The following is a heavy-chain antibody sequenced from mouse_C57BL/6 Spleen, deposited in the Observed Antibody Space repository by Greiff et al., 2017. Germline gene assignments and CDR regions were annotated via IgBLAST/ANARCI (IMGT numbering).Heavy chain of an antibody. CDR3: AREGDSAGDHVWFAY. D-gene: IGHD3-2*02. Sequence: QVQLQQPGAELVKPGASVKLSCKASGYTFTSYWMHWVKQRPGQGLEWIGMIHPNSGSTNYNEKFKSKATLTVDKSSSTAYMQLSSLTSEDSAVYDCAREGDSAGDHVWFAYWGQGTLVTVSA. J-gene: IGHJ3*01. CDR1: GYTFTSYW. V-gene: IGHV1-64*01. CDR2: IHPNSGST.